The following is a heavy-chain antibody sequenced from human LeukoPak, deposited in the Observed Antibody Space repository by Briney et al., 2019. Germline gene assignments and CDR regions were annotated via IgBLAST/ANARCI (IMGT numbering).Heavy chain of an antibody. CDR2: IYGADTI. J-gene: IGHJ4*02. D-gene: IGHD4/OR15-4a*01. CDR3: ARGARGAYFDY. CDR1: GFTISSSY. V-gene: IGHV3-66*01. Sequence: GGSLRLSCAASGFTISSSYMSWVRQVPGKGLEWVSCIYGADTIYYADFVKDRFTISRDSNRNILYLQMNSLRADDTAVYYCARGARGAYFDYWGQGSLVTVSS.